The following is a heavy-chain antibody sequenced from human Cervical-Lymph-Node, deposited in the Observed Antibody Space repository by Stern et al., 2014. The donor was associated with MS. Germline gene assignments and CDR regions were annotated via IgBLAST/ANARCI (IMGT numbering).Heavy chain of an antibody. CDR1: GGSISSGSYY. D-gene: IGHD3-9*01. Sequence: VQLVESGPGLVKPSQTLSLTCTVSGGSISSGSYYWSWIRQPAGKGLEWIGRIYTSGSTNYNPSLTSRVTLSVDTSKNQSSRKLSSVTAADTAVYYCARDCRLRYFDNYGMDVWGQGTTVTVSS. J-gene: IGHJ6*02. CDR3: ARDCRLRYFDNYGMDV. CDR2: IYTSGST. V-gene: IGHV4-61*02.